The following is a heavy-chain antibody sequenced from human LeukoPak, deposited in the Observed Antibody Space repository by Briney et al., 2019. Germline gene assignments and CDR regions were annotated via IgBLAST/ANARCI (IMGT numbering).Heavy chain of an antibody. V-gene: IGHV7-4-1*02. CDR1: GYTFTSYA. D-gene: IGHD5-24*01. J-gene: IGHJ4*02. CDR3: ARVAEMATISYYFDY. CDR2: INTNTGNP. Sequence: ASVKVSCKASGYTFTSYAMNWVRQAPGQGLEWMGWINTNTGNPTYAQGFTGRFVFSLDTSVSTAYLQISSLKAEDTAVYYCARVAEMATISYYFDYWGQGTLVTVSS.